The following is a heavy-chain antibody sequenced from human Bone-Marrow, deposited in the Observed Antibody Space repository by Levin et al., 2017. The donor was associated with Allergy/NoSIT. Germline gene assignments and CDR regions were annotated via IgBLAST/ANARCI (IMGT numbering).Heavy chain of an antibody. J-gene: IGHJ4*02. CDR2: ISGSGGNT. CDR3: AEYHESSDWYVAY. V-gene: IGHV3-23*01. CDR1: GFSFSNYA. Sequence: LSLTCAASGFSFSNYAMSWVRQAPGKGLEWVSGISGSGGNTYYADSVKGRFTISRDNSKKMLYLQMNSLRGEDTAVYYCAEYHESSDWYVAYWGQGTPVTVSS. D-gene: IGHD6-19*01.